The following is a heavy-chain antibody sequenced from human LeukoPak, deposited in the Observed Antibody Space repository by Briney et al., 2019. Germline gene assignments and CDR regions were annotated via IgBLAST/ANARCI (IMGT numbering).Heavy chain of an antibody. J-gene: IGHJ3*02. CDR3: ARDRDSSGFVAFDI. CDR2: INPNSGGT. V-gene: IGHV1-2*02. D-gene: IGHD3-22*01. CDR1: GYIFTGYY. Sequence: ASVKVSCKASGYIFTGYYMHWVRQAPGQGLEWMGWINPNSGGTNYAQKFQGRVTMTRDTSISTAYMELSRLRSDDTAVYYCARDRDSSGFVAFDIWGQGTMVTVSS.